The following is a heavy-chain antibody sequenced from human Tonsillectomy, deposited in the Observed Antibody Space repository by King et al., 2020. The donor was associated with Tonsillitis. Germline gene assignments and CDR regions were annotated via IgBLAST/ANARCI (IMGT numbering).Heavy chain of an antibody. Sequence: VQLVESGGGVVQPGRSLRLSCAASGFTFSSYGMHWVRQAPGRGLEWGAIISYDGNNKFYADSVKGRFTISRDNSKNTLYLQMNTLRAEDTAMYYCAKDRTDGSNWFDPWGQGTLVTVSS. CDR2: ISYDGNNK. CDR1: GFTFSSYG. D-gene: IGHD3-10*01. J-gene: IGHJ5*02. CDR3: AKDRTDGSNWFDP. V-gene: IGHV3-30*18.